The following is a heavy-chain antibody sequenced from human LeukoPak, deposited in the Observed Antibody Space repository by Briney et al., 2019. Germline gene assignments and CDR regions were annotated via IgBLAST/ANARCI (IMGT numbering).Heavy chain of an antibody. Sequence: GGSLRLSCAASGFTVDSNYLSWVRQAPGKGLEWVSTIYTGGNTYYAASVKGRFTISRDFSKNTVFLHMNSLRAEDTAMYYCARGDDSGYYDYFDYWAREPWSPSPQ. CDR3: ARGDDSGYYDYFDY. J-gene: IGHJ4*02. CDR1: GFTVDSNY. V-gene: IGHV3-53*01. CDR2: IYTGGNT. D-gene: IGHD3-22*01.